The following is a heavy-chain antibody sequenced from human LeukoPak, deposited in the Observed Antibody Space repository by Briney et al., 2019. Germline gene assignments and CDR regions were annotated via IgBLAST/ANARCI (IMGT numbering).Heavy chain of an antibody. CDR3: AKHSHDGSAPYYEVQLDY. CDR2: ISRSGVAT. D-gene: IGHD3-22*01. CDR1: GFTFTSFA. J-gene: IGHJ4*02. Sequence: GGSLRLSYAASGFTFTSFAMSWVRQAPGKGLEWVSTISRSGVATYYANSVKGRFTISRDNSKNTVYVQMNSLRAEDTAIYYCAKHSHDGSAPYYEVQLDYWGQGTLVTVSS. V-gene: IGHV3-23*01.